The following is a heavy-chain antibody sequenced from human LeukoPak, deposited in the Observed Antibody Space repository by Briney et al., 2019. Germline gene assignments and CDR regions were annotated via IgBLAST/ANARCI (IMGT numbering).Heavy chain of an antibody. V-gene: IGHV3-21*04. D-gene: IGHD3-22*01. J-gene: IGHJ3*02. CDR1: GFTFSSYS. CDR2: ISSSSSYI. CDR3: ARLIVVDWGAFDI. Sequence: GGSLRLSCAASGFTFSSYSMNWVRQAPGKGLEWVSSISSSSSYIYYADSVKGRFTISRDNAKNSLYLQMNSLRAEDTAVYYCARLIVVDWGAFDIWGQGTMVTVSS.